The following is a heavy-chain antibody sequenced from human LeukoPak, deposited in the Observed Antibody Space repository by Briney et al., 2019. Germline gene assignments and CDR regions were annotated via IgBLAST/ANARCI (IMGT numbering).Heavy chain of an antibody. Sequence: PRRSLRLSCAASGFTFSSYWMHWVRQAPGKGLVWVSRINSDGSSTSYADSVKGRFTISRDNAKNTLYLQMNSLRAEDTAVYYCARAERKTYYDILTGYYRTIDYWGQGTLVTVSS. J-gene: IGHJ4*02. CDR1: GFTFSSYW. D-gene: IGHD3-9*01. CDR3: ARAERKTYYDILTGYYRTIDY. CDR2: INSDGSST. V-gene: IGHV3-74*01.